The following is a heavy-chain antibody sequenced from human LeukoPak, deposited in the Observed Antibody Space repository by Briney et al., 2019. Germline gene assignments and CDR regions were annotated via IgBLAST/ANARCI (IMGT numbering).Heavy chain of an antibody. D-gene: IGHD4-23*01. J-gene: IGHJ6*02. V-gene: IGHV3-9*01. CDR2: ISWNGAIM. CDR3: AKDISIGGFADGYFYGMDA. CDR1: GFKFDDHG. Sequence: GRSLRLSCATSGFKFDDHGMHWVRQAPRKGLEWVSGISWNGAIMVYADSVKGRFTISRDNAKSSLYLQMNSLRAEDTALYYCAKDISIGGFADGYFYGMDAWGQGTTVTVSS.